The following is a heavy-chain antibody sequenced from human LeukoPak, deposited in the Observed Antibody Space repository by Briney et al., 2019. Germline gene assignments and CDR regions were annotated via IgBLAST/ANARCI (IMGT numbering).Heavy chain of an antibody. CDR3: ARKQWVMYYFDS. J-gene: IGHJ4*02. CDR2: FYYSGST. D-gene: IGHD6-19*01. CDR1: GGSISISNYC. V-gene: IGHV4-39*01. Sequence: PSETLSLTCTVSGGSISISNYCWGWLRQPPGKGLEWIGSFYYSGSTYYNPSLKSRVTISVDTSKSQFSLKLSSVTAADTAVYYCARKQWVMYYFDSWGQGTLVTVSS.